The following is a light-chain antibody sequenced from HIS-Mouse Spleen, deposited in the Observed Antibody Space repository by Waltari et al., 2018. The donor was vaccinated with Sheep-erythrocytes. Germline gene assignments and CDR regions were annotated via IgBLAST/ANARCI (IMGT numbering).Light chain of an antibody. CDR1: SSDVGGYNY. Sequence: QSALTQPASVSGSPGQSITISCTGTSSDVGGYNYVSWYQQHPGKAPKLMIYDVRNRTSGVSNRFSGSKSGNTASLTISGLQAEDEADYYCSSYTSSSTYWVFGGGTKLTVL. CDR3: SSYTSSSTYWV. V-gene: IGLV2-14*03. CDR2: DVR. J-gene: IGLJ3*02.